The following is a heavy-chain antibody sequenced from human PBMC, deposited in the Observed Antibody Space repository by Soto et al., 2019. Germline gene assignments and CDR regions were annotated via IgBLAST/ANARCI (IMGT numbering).Heavy chain of an antibody. D-gene: IGHD2-2*01. CDR2: IIPILGIA. Sequence: QVQLVQSGAEVKKPGSSVKVSCKASGGTFSSYTISWVRQAPGQGLEWMGRIIPILGIANYAQKFQGRVTITADKSTSTAYMELSSLRSEDTAVYYCARDDCSSTSRCYDYWGQGTLVTVSS. CDR1: GGTFSSYT. V-gene: IGHV1-69*08. J-gene: IGHJ4*02. CDR3: ARDDCSSTSRCYDY.